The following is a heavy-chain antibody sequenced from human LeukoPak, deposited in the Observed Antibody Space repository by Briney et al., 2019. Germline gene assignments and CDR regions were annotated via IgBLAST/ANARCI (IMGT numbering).Heavy chain of an antibody. CDR3: ASDLDTSGWVFLDY. CDR1: GFTFSNYR. V-gene: IGHV3-21*01. Sequence: GGSLRLSCAASGFTFSNYRMNWVRQAPGKGLEWVSSISTSGSYIYYPNSLKGRFTISRDDAKNSLYLQMNSLRAEDTAVYYCASDLDTSGWVFLDYWGQGTLVTVSS. D-gene: IGHD6-19*01. J-gene: IGHJ4*02. CDR2: ISTSGSYI.